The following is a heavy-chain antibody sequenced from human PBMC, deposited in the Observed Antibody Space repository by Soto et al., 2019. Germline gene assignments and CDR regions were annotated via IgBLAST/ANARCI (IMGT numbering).Heavy chain of an antibody. CDR2: INPNSGGT. J-gene: IGHJ4*02. CDR3: ARDFDQELLRDY. D-gene: IGHD6-6*01. CDR1: GYTFTGYY. V-gene: IGHV1-2*02. Sequence: QVQLVQSGAEVKKPGASVKVSCKASGYTFTGYYMHWVRQAPGQGLEWMGWINPNSGGTKYAQKFKGRVTMTRDTSISPAYMELSRLRSDDTAVYYCARDFDQELLRDYWGQGTLVTVSS.